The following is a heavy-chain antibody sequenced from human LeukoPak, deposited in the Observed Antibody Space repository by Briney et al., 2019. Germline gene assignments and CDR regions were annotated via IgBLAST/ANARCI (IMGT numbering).Heavy chain of an antibody. CDR3: ARNSGWYGVS. Sequence: ETLSLTCTVSGYTISSGYSWGWIRQAPGKGLEWVSSIDYSGGSTYYADSVKGRFTISRDNSKNTLYLQLNSLRGDDTAVYYCARNSGWYGVSWGQGTLVTVSS. J-gene: IGHJ4*02. CDR1: GYTISSGYS. CDR2: IDYSGGST. V-gene: IGHV3-23*01. D-gene: IGHD6-19*01.